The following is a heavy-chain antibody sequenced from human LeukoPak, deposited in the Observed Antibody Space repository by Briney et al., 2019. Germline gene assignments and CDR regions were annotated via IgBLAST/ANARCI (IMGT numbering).Heavy chain of an antibody. CDR2: ISYDGSNK. CDR1: GFTFRSHG. D-gene: IGHD3-22*01. CDR3: AKDPGYYDSSGYSPYIEGIDY. J-gene: IGHJ4*02. V-gene: IGHV3-30*18. Sequence: PRRSLRLSCAASGFTFRSHGILSVRQAPGKGLEWVAAISYDGSNKYYADSVKGRFTISSDNSKNTLYLQMNSLRAEDTDVYYCAKDPGYYDSSGYSPYIEGIDYWGQGTLVTVSS.